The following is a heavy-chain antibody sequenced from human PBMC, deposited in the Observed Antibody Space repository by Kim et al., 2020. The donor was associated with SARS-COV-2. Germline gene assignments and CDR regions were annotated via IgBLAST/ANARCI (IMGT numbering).Heavy chain of an antibody. CDR1: GYTFTSYY. D-gene: IGHD1-26*01. CDR3: ARDTGSGSLPDDY. Sequence: ASVKVSCKASGYTFTSYYMHWVRQAPGQGLEWVGTLNPSGGGTSYAQKFQGRVTMTRDTSTYTVYMELSSLRSEDTAGYYCARDTGSGSLPDDYWGQGTL. CDR2: LNPSGGGT. V-gene: IGHV1-46*01. J-gene: IGHJ4*02.